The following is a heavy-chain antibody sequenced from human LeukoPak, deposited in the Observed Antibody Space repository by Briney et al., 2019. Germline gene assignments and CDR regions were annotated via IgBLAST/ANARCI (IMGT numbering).Heavy chain of an antibody. CDR1: GFTFSSYA. V-gene: IGHV3-23*01. CDR3: ANLGDDYGDYKDY. D-gene: IGHD4-17*01. CDR2: ISGSGGST. J-gene: IGHJ4*02. Sequence: GGSLRLSCAASGFTFSSYAMSWVRQAPGKGLEWVSAISGSGGSTYYADSVKGRFTISRDNSKNTLYLQMNSLRAEDTAVYYCANLGDDYGDYKDYWGQGTLVTVSS.